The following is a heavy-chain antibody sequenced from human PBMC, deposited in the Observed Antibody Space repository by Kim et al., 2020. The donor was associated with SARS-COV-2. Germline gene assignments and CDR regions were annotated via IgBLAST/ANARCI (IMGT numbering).Heavy chain of an antibody. CDR2: IYHSGST. CDR3: AVEVDSDYFDY. V-gene: IGHV4-38-2*02. Sequence: SETLSLTCTVSGYSISSGYYWGWIRQPPGKGLEWIGGIYHSGSTYYNPSLKSRFTISVDTSKNQFSLKLSSVTAADTAVYYCAVEVDSDYFDYWGQGTLVTVSS. J-gene: IGHJ4*02. D-gene: IGHD2-15*01. CDR1: GYSISSGYY.